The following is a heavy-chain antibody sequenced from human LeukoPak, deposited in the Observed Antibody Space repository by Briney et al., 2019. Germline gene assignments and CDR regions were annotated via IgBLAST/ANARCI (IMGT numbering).Heavy chain of an antibody. Sequence: GRSLRLSCAASGFTFSNAWMSWVRQAPGKGLEWVGRIKSKTDGGTTDYAAPVKGRFTISRDDSKNTLYLQMNSLKTEDTAVYYCTTTDYDILTGYLDYWGQGTLVTVSS. CDR3: TTTDYDILTGYLDY. J-gene: IGHJ4*02. CDR1: GFTFSNAW. V-gene: IGHV3-15*01. D-gene: IGHD3-9*01. CDR2: IKSKTDGGTT.